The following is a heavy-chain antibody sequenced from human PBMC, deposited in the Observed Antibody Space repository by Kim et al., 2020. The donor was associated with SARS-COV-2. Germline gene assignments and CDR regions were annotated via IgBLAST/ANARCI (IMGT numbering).Heavy chain of an antibody. J-gene: IGHJ4*02. Sequence: QDGGKKYYVASVKGRLTISRDNAKSSVFLQMISLRAEDTAVYFCASGRVGWGQGTVVTVSS. CDR2: QDGGKK. D-gene: IGHD3-10*01. V-gene: IGHV3-7*03. CDR3: ASGRVG.